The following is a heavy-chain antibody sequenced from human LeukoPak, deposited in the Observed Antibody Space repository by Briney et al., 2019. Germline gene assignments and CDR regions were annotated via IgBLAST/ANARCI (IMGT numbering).Heavy chain of an antibody. J-gene: IGHJ1*01. CDR2: ITSDGST. CDR1: GFTFSSYW. V-gene: IGHV3-74*01. CDR3: ARAPSEIGGYYPEYFRY. D-gene: IGHD3-22*01. Sequence: GGSLRLSCAVSGFTFSSYWMHWVRQPPGKGLVWVSRITSDGSTNYADSVKGRFTISRDNAKNTVSLQMNSLRAEDTGVYYCARAPSEIGGYYPEYFRYWGQGTLVTVSS.